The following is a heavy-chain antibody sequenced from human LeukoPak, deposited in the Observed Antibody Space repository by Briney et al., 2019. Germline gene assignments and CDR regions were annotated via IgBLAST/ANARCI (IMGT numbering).Heavy chain of an antibody. J-gene: IGHJ4*02. D-gene: IGHD7-27*01. CDR2: IGNNGGGI. CDR3: AIDPNWGTHS. V-gene: IGHV3-23*01. Sequence: GGSLRLSCAASGFTFSTYTMYWVRLPPGKRLEWVSIIGNNGGGIHYADSVKGRFTISRDNFKNALYLQMNSLRVEDTAVYYCAIDPNWGTHSWGQGVLVTVSS. CDR1: GFTFSTYT.